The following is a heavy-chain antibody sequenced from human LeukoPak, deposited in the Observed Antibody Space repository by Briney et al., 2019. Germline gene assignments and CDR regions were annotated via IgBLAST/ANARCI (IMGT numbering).Heavy chain of an antibody. CDR1: GYTLTELS. J-gene: IGHJ4*02. Sequence: ASVKVSCKVSGYTLTELSMHWVRQAPGKGLEWMGGFDPEDGETIYAQKFQGRVTMTRDMSTSTVYMELSSLRSEDTAVYYCARDRAAAGDFDYWGQGTLVTVSS. CDR3: ARDRAAAGDFDY. D-gene: IGHD6-13*01. CDR2: FDPEDGET. V-gene: IGHV1-24*01.